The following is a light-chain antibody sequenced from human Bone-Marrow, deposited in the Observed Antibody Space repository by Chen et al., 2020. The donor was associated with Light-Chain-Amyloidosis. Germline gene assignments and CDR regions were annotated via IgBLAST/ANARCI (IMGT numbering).Light chain of an antibody. CDR2: RDT. Sequence: SYELTQPPSVSVSPGQTARITCSGDNLPTKYAYWYQQKPGQAPVLVIHRDTERPSGISERFSGSSWGTTATLTISGVQAEDEADYHCQSADSSGTYEVIFGGGTKLTVL. CDR1: NLPTKY. V-gene: IGLV3-25*03. CDR3: QSADSSGTYEVI. J-gene: IGLJ2*01.